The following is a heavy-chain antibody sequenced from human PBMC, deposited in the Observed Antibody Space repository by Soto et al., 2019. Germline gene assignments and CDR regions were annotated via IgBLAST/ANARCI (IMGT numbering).Heavy chain of an antibody. CDR2: IYYSGST. CDR3: ARDKGRYCSSTSCTNWFDP. CDR1: GGSISSGGYY. J-gene: IGHJ5*02. Sequence: QVQLQESGPGLVKPSQTLSLTCTVSGGSISSGGYYWSWIRQHPGKGLEWIGYIYYSGSTYYNPSLKRRVTISVDTSKNQFSLKLSSVTAADTAVYYCARDKGRYCSSTSCTNWFDPWGQGTLVTVSS. V-gene: IGHV4-31*03. D-gene: IGHD2-2*01.